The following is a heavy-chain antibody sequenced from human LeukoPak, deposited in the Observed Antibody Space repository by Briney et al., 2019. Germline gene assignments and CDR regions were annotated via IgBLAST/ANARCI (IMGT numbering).Heavy chain of an antibody. CDR2: IRYDGSNK. V-gene: IGHV3-30*02. Sequence: PGGSLRLSCAASGFTFSSEAMHWVRQAPGKGLEWITYIRYDGSNKYYADSVKGRFTISRDNSKNTLYLQMNSLKTEDTAVYYCAKRYSGDDCYVAFAIWGQGTMVTVSS. D-gene: IGHD2-21*01. CDR3: AKRYSGDDCYVAFAI. J-gene: IGHJ3*02. CDR1: GFTFSSEA.